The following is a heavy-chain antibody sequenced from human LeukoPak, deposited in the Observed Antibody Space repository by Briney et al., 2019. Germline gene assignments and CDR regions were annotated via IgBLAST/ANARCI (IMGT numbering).Heavy chain of an antibody. J-gene: IGHJ4*02. Sequence: LVISCKRKRVAYSKCVDICGRQAPEKKLEWVANIKHDGGDKHYVDSVKGRFTIARDSAKNSLNLQMNSLRAEDTAVYYCARGGNYDILTGYIFDYWGQGTLVTVSS. V-gene: IGHV3-7*05. CDR2: IKHDGGDK. CDR3: ARGGNYDILTGYIFDY. CDR1: RVAYSKCV. D-gene: IGHD3-9*01.